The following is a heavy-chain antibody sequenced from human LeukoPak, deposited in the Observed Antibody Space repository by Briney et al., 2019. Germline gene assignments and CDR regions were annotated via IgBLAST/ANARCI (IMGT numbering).Heavy chain of an antibody. J-gene: IGHJ4*02. V-gene: IGHV1-69*05. D-gene: IGHD1-1*01. CDR2: IIPIFGTA. Sequence: ASVKVSCKASGGTFSSYAISWVRQAPGQGLEWMGGIIPIFGTANYAQKFQGRVTIARDTSASTAYMELSSLRFEDTAVYYCGRDRGGTGDFDYWGQGTLVTVSS. CDR3: GRDRGGTGDFDY. CDR1: GGTFSSYA.